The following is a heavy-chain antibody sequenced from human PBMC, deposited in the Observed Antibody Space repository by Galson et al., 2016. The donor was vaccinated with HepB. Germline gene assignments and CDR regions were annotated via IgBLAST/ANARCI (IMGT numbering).Heavy chain of an antibody. D-gene: IGHD5-18*01. CDR2: ISGYDNST. Sequence: SLRLSCAASGFTFSDYAMSWVRQAPGKGLEWVSSISGYDNSTSYADSVKGRFTISRDNSKNTLYLQMNSLTAEDTAVYSCAKGPRKQLWRIWFDPWGPGTLVTVSS. V-gene: IGHV3-23*01. J-gene: IGHJ5*02. CDR3: AKGPRKQLWRIWFDP. CDR1: GFTFSDYA.